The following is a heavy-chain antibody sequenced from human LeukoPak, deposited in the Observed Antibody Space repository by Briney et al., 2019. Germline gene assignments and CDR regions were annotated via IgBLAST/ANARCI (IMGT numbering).Heavy chain of an antibody. CDR2: IYHTGTT. J-gene: IGHJ5*02. CDR3: ARQECNGGSCYSRAIWFDP. CDR1: GXSISDTSYY. Sequence: PSETLSLTCNVSGXSISDTSYYWGWIRQPPGKGLEWIGSIYHTGTTYYSPSLKSRVTISVHTSKNQFSLKLSSVTAADTAVYYCARQECNGGSCYSRAIWFDPWGQGTLVTVSS. V-gene: IGHV4-39*01. D-gene: IGHD2-15*01.